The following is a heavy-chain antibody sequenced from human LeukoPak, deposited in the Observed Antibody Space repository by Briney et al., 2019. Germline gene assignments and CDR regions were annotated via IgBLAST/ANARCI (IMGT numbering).Heavy chain of an antibody. V-gene: IGHV4-59*08. J-gene: IGHJ2*01. Sequence: SETLSLTCTVSDDSISSFYWSLVRQPPGKGLGWIGYISHSGNIVSHTGNTNYNPSLESRVTISVDTSKKQLSLKVTSMTAADTGVYFCARHREIWPRYWFFDLWGRGTLVTVSS. CDR3: ARHREIWPRYWFFDL. CDR1: DDSISSFY. CDR2: ISHSGNIVSHTGNT.